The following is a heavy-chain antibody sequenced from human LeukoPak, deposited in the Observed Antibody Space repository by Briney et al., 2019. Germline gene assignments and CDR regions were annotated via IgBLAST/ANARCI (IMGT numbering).Heavy chain of an antibody. CDR3: ARGRYCSSASCYNDYY. CDR1: GYTFTSYD. Sequence: ASVKVSCKASGYTFTSYDINWVRQATGQGLEWMGWMNPNSGNTGYAQKFQGRVTMTRNTSISTAYMELSSLRSEDTAVYYCARGRYCSSASCYNDYYWGQGTLVTVSS. D-gene: IGHD2-2*02. CDR2: MNPNSGNT. V-gene: IGHV1-8*01. J-gene: IGHJ4*02.